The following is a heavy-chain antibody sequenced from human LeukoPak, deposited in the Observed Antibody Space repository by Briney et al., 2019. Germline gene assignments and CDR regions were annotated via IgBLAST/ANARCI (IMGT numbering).Heavy chain of an antibody. CDR3: ARVRSYYDFWSGYYTGEFDY. Sequence: ASVKVSCKASGYTFTSYDINWVRQATGQGLEWMGWMNPNSGNTGYAQKFQGRVTMTRNTSISTAYMELSSLRSEDTAVYYCARVRSYYDFWSGYYTGEFDYWRQGTLVTVSS. CDR1: GYTFTSYD. V-gene: IGHV1-8*01. D-gene: IGHD3-3*01. CDR2: MNPNSGNT. J-gene: IGHJ4*02.